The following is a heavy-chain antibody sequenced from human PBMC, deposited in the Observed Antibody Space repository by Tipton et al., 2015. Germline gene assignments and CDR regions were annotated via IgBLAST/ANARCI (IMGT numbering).Heavy chain of an antibody. D-gene: IGHD5-24*01. CDR2: IYHRGDT. CDR1: AYSISSDYY. Sequence: TLSLTCAVSAYSISSDYYWGWIRQPPGKGLEWIGSIYHRGDTNYNPSLKSRVTISLDTSKNQFSLTLNSVTAADTAVYYCARDLEHGMDVWGQGTTVTVSS. V-gene: IGHV4-38-2*02. CDR3: ARDLEHGMDV. J-gene: IGHJ6*02.